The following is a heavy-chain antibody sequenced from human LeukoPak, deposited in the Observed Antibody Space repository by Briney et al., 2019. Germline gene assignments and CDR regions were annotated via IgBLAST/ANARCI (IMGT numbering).Heavy chain of an antibody. CDR3: ARDDGEIDCSGGSCYRRGYFDY. CDR1: GFTFSNYS. CDR2: ISSSSSYI. Sequence: GGSLRLSCAASGFTFSNYSMNWVRQAPGKGLEWVSPISSSSSYIYYADSVKGRFTLSRDNAKNSLYLQMNSLRAEDTAVYYCARDDGEIDCSGGSCYRRGYFDYWGQGTLVTVSS. V-gene: IGHV3-21*01. D-gene: IGHD2-15*01. J-gene: IGHJ4*02.